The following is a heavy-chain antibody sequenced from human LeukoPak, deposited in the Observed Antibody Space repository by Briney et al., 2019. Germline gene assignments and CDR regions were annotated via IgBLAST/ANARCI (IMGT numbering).Heavy chain of an antibody. CDR3: VRGVIIDY. J-gene: IGHJ4*02. CDR2: INPKSGGT. D-gene: IGHD3-10*01. V-gene: IGHV1-2*02. Sequence: LEWMGWINPKSGGTNYAQKFQGRVTMTRDTSISTAYMELSRLRSDDTAVYYCVRGVIIDYWGQGTLVTVSS.